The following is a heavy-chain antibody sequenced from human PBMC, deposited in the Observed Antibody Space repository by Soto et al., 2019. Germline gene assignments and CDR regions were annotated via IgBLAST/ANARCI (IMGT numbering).Heavy chain of an antibody. CDR3: ARRLYDNINWGFVV. CDR1: GFTFSTYW. Sequence: GGSLRLSCAASGFTFSTYWMHWVRQAPGKGLVWVSRIDDGGSTTTYADSVKGRFTISRDNAKNALYLQMNSLTVEDTAVYYCARRLYDNINWGFVVWGQGTLVTVSS. V-gene: IGHV3-74*01. D-gene: IGHD7-27*01. J-gene: IGHJ4*02. CDR2: IDDGGSTT.